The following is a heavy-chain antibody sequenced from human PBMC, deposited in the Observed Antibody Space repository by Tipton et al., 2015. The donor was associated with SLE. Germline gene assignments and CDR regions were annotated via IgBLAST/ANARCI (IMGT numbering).Heavy chain of an antibody. V-gene: IGHV4-59*01. CDR2: IYYSGST. Sequence: TLSLTCAVSGGSINTYFWSWVRQPPGKGLEWLGHIYYSGSTDYNPSLKSRVTISIDRSKSQFSLDLSSVTAADTAVYYCARDRGTDYYYYYMDVWGKGTTVTVSS. J-gene: IGHJ6*03. CDR1: GGSINTYF. CDR3: ARDRGTDYYYYYMDV. D-gene: IGHD2-8*02.